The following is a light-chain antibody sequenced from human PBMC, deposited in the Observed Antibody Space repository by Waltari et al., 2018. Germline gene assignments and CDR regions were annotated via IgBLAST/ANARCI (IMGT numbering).Light chain of an antibody. V-gene: IGLV2-23*02. CDR1: SSDVGSYNL. J-gene: IGLJ3*02. CDR3: CSYAGTTTWV. CDR2: EVN. Sequence: QSALTQPASVSGSPGQSITIPCTGTSSDVGSYNLVPWYQHHPGRAPKVMIYEVNQRPSGVSHRFYASKSGNTASLTISGLQAEDEADYYCCSYAGTTTWVFGGGTKLTVL.